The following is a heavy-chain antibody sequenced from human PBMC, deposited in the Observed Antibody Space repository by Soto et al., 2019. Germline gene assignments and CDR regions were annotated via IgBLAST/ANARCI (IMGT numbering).Heavy chain of an antibody. V-gene: IGHV3-48*03. CDR3: ARDTGRASADL. J-gene: IGHJ5*02. D-gene: IGHD6-13*01. CDR2: ISHTDRLT. Sequence: EVQLAESGGDLVQPGGSLRLSCVGSGFTFSYYEMNWVRQAPGKGLERVAFISHTDRLTHYPDSVKGRFTISRDNAKNSLYLEMTKLRVEDTAVYYCARDTGRASADLWGQGPLVSVSS. CDR1: GFTFSYYE.